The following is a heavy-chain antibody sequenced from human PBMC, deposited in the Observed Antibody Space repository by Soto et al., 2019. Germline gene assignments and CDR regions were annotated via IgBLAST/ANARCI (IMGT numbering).Heavy chain of an antibody. CDR1: GFTFSSYT. CDR2: ISGSGGSP. Sequence: EVQLLQSGGGLVQPGGSLRLSCAVSGFTFSSYTMAWVRQAPGKGQEWVSSISGSGGSPNYADSVQGRFTISRDNPKNTLYLQMNSLRAEDTASYYCAKARCSGGTCYVPDYWGQGVLVTVSA. V-gene: IGHV3-23*01. CDR3: AKARCSGGTCYVPDY. D-gene: IGHD2-15*01. J-gene: IGHJ4*02.